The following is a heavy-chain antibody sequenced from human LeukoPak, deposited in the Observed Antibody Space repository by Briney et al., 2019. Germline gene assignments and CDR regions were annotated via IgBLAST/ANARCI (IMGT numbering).Heavy chain of an antibody. V-gene: IGHV1-46*01. Sequence: GASVKVSCKASGYTFTSYYMHWVRQAPGQGLEWMGIISTRGGRTSYAEKFQSRISMTRDTSTSTVYMALSSLRSEDSAVYYCARETAMVTNYYSYYGMDVWGQGTTVTVSS. D-gene: IGHD5-18*01. CDR1: GYTFTSYY. CDR3: ARETAMVTNYYSYYGMDV. J-gene: IGHJ6*02. CDR2: ISTRGGRT.